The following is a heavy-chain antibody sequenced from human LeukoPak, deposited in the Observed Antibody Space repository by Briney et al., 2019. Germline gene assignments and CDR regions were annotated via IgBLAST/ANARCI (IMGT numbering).Heavy chain of an antibody. D-gene: IGHD6-6*01. V-gene: IGHV4-4*08. Sequence: SETLSLTCTVSGGSINGYYWNWIRQPPGKALEWIGFIYSSGTTNYNPSLKSRVTISLDTSSKQFSLRLTSVTAADTAVYFCARVASRSISSRCFDHWGQGTLVTVSS. CDR3: ARVASRSISSRCFDH. J-gene: IGHJ4*02. CDR2: IYSSGTT. CDR1: GGSINGYY.